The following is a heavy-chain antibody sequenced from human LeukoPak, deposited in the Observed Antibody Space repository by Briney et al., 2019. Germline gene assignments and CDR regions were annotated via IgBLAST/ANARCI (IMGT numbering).Heavy chain of an antibody. CDR2: IKSKTDGGTT. Sequence: KAGGSLRLSCAASGFTFSNAWMSWVRQAPGKGLEWVGRIKSKTDGGTTDYAAPVKGRFTISRDDSKNTLYLQMNSLKTEDTAVYYCTTSGVVVVAALYYYYGMDVWGQGTTVTVSS. J-gene: IGHJ6*02. D-gene: IGHD2-15*01. CDR3: TTSGVVVVAALYYYYGMDV. V-gene: IGHV3-15*01. CDR1: GFTFSNAW.